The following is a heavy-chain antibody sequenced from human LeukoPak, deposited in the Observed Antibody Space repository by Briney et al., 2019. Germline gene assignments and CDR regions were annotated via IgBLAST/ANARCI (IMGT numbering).Heavy chain of an antibody. V-gene: IGHV3-74*01. CDR1: DFPFSNYW. CDR2: ISSDGTKI. CDR3: VRDSPRAFDL. J-gene: IGHJ3*01. Sequence: GGSRRLSCAASDFPFSNYWMHCVRQVAGERLRLVSRISSDGTKIGDAASVKGRFTISTDNGNNTLYLRMNSLGVEDTAIYYSVRDSPRAFDLWGRGTMVTVS.